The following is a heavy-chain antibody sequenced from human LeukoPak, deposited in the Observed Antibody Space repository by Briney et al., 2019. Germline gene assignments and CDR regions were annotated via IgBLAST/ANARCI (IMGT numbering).Heavy chain of an antibody. CDR2: IYSNGNT. V-gene: IGHV4-59*01. J-gene: IGHJ3*02. Sequence: SETLSLTCIVPGGSLSSSYWSWIRQPPGKGLEWIAYIYSNGNTNSNPSLKSRVTIAVDTSQSQFSLKLSSVTAADTAVYYCARGLVGLTPHAGVFQIWGQGTKVTVSS. CDR1: GGSLSSSY. D-gene: IGHD1-26*01. CDR3: ARGLVGLTPHAGVFQI.